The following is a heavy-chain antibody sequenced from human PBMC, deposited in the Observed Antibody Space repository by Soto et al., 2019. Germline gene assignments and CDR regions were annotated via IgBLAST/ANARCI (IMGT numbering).Heavy chain of an antibody. J-gene: IGHJ6*02. CDR1: GYTFTSYG. D-gene: IGHD6-13*01. V-gene: IGHV1-18*04. CDR3: ARVGVKQLGPHLPRHYYSGMDV. CDR2: ISAYNGDT. Sequence: QVQLVQSGAEVKKPGASVKVSCKASGYTFTSYGISWVRQAPGQGLEWMGWISAYNGDTNYTQKLQGRLTMTTDISTSTAYIDLRSMKSDDKAVYYCARVGVKQLGPHLPRHYYSGMDVWGQGTTVTV.